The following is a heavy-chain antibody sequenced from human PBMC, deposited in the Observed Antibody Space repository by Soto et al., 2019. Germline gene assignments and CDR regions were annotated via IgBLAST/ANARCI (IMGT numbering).Heavy chain of an antibody. Sequence: ESGGGVVQPGRSLRLSCAASGFTFSSYGMHWVRQAPGKGLEWVAVISYDGSHKFYAESVKGRFTISRDDSKNTLYLQMNSLRAEDTAVYYCAKKARYFYWSPYFLDYWGQGTLVTVSS. J-gene: IGHJ4*02. D-gene: IGHD3-9*01. CDR3: AKKARYFYWSPYFLDY. CDR2: ISYDGSHK. CDR1: GFTFSSYG. V-gene: IGHV3-30*18.